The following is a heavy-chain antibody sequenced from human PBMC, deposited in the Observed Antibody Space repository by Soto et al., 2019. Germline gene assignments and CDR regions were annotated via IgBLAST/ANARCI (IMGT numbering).Heavy chain of an antibody. V-gene: IGHV4-31*03. Sequence: SETLSLTCTVPRGSISSGGYYWTWIRQHPGKGLEWIGYVYYSGSTYYNPSLKSRVTISVDTSKNQFSLKLSSVTAADTAVYYCARAPTGHFDFWGQGALVTVSS. CDR1: RGSISSGGYY. J-gene: IGHJ4*02. CDR3: ARAPTGHFDF. CDR2: VYYSGST. D-gene: IGHD1-1*01.